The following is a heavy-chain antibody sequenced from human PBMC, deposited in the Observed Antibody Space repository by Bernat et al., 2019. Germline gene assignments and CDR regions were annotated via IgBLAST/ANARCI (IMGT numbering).Heavy chain of an antibody. V-gene: IGHV4-39*01. CDR1: GGSISSSSYY. D-gene: IGHD4-23*01. CDR3: ARTTVVTPNWYFDL. Sequence: QLQLQESVPGLVKPSETLSLTCTVSGGSISSSSYYWGWIRQPPGKGLEWIGSIYYSGSTYYNPSLKSRVTISVDTSKNQFSLKLSSVTAADTAVYYCARTTVVTPNWYFDLWGRGTLVTVSS. J-gene: IGHJ2*01. CDR2: IYYSGST.